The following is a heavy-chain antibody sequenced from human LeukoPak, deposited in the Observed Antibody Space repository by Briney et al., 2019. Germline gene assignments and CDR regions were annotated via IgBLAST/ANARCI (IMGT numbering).Heavy chain of an antibody. J-gene: IGHJ4*02. CDR1: RFTFDSYS. CDR3: AREGERGVLVADYCGY. D-gene: IGHD2-8*01. V-gene: IGHV3-23*01. CDR2: ISAYSRAI. Sequence: GGSLRLSCAASRFTFDSYSMAWVRQAPGKGLEWVAVISAYSRAIFYADSVKGRFTISRDNSKNTLYLQMTSQRAEDTAVYYWAREGERGVLVADYCGYWGRGTLVTVST.